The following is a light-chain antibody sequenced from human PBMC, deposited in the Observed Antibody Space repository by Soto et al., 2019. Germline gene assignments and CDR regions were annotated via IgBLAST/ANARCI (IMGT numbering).Light chain of an antibody. CDR1: QSIGTY. CDR2: AAS. V-gene: IGKV1-39*01. Sequence: DIQMTQSPSSLSASVGDSVTVTCRASQSIGTYVNWYQQKPGKAPYLLIYAASRLQSGVPSKFSGSGSGTDFTLTISSLQHEDFATYYCQQSYTSPYTFGQGTNLEIK. CDR3: QQSYTSPYT. J-gene: IGKJ2*01.